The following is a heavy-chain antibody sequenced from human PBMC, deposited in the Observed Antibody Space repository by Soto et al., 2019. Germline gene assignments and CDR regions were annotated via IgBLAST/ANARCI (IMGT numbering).Heavy chain of an antibody. D-gene: IGHD3-22*01. CDR1: GYSFIAHW. V-gene: IGHV5-51*01. CDR3: TRPQSSGWYDF. Sequence: PRESLKISCKVSGYSFIAHWIAWMRQMPGEGLEWMGIINPADSDIRYSPSFQGQVTISVDKSINTAYLQWSSLKASDPATYYCTRPQSSGWYDFWGQGTLVTVSS. CDR2: INPADSDI. J-gene: IGHJ5*01.